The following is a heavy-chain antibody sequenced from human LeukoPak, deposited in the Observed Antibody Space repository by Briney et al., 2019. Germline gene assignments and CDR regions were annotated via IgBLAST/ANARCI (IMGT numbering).Heavy chain of an antibody. Sequence: ASVKVSCKASGYTFTNYHINWVRQAPGQGLEWMGWISAYNGNTNYAQKLQGRDTMTTDTSTSTAYMELRSLRSDDTAVYYCARDQYYDSKGWFDPWGQGTLVTVSS. V-gene: IGHV1-18*01. CDR1: GYTFTNYH. J-gene: IGHJ5*02. D-gene: IGHD3-22*01. CDR2: ISAYNGNT. CDR3: ARDQYYDSKGWFDP.